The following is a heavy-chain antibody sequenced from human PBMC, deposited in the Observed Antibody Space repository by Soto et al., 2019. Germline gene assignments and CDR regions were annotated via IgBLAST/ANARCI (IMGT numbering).Heavy chain of an antibody. J-gene: IGHJ6*02. D-gene: IGHD3-10*01. CDR3: AKVYGSGTKYYYGMDV. CDR2: INSRGGST. CDR1: GFTFSSYA. V-gene: IGHV3-23*01. Sequence: GGSLRLSCAASGFTFSSYAMSWVRQAPGKGLEWVSAINSRGGSTYYADSVKGRFTISRDSSKNTLYLQMNSLRAEDTALYYCAKVYGSGTKYYYGMDVWGQGTTVTVSS.